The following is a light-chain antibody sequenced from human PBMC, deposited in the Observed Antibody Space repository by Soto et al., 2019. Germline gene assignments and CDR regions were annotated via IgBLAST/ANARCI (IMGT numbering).Light chain of an antibody. CDR1: SSDVGGYNY. Sequence: QSVLTQPASVSGSPGQSITISCTGTSSDVGGYNYVSWYQQYPGKAPKLMIYEVSNRPSGVSNRFSGSKSGNTASLTISGLQAEDEADCYCTSYIRSSTLDYVFGTGTKVTVL. J-gene: IGLJ1*01. CDR2: EVS. CDR3: TSYIRSSTLDYV. V-gene: IGLV2-14*01.